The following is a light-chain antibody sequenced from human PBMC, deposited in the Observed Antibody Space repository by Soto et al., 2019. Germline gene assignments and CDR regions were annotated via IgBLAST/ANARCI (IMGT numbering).Light chain of an antibody. CDR3: LSKTSTISYV. V-gene: IGLV2-14*01. CDR1: TSDVGGYNY. J-gene: IGLJ1*01. Sequence: QSVLTQPASVSGSPGQSIAISCTGTTSDVGGYNYVSWYQQHPGKVPKLLIHEVSNRPSGVSNRFSGSKSGNTASLTISGLQAEDEADYYCLSKTSTISYVLGTGTKVT. CDR2: EVS.